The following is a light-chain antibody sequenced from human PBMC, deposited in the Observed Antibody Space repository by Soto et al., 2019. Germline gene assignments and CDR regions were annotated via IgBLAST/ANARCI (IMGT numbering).Light chain of an antibody. Sequence: QSVLTQPPSVSGAPGQRVTISCTGSSSNIGTGFDVHWYQHLPGTAPKLLIYGNVNRPSGVPDRFSGSKSGTSASLAITGLQAEDEAHYYCQSYDSSLNGHVIFGGGTKVTVL. CDR2: GNV. V-gene: IGLV1-40*01. CDR3: QSYDSSLNGHVI. CDR1: SSNIGTGFD. J-gene: IGLJ2*01.